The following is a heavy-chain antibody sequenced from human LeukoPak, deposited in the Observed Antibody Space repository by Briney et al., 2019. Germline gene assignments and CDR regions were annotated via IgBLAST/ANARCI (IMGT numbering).Heavy chain of an antibody. D-gene: IGHD1-26*01. Sequence: GGSLRLSCAASGFTFSSYDMYWVRQAPGKGLDWVAFVRYDGSQKYYADSVKGRFTLSRDNSKNTLYLQMNSLRTEDTAVFYCAKGGARLHSYYFDYWGQGILVTVSS. CDR1: GFTFSSYD. V-gene: IGHV3-30*02. CDR2: VRYDGSQK. CDR3: AKGGARLHSYYFDY. J-gene: IGHJ4*02.